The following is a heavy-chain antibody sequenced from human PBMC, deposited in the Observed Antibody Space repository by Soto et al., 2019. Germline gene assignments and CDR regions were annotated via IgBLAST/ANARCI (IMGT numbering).Heavy chain of an antibody. CDR3: AREGRGGNHRTDAFDI. CDR1: GYTFTGYY. D-gene: IGHD2-15*01. Sequence: GASVKVSCKASGYTFTGYYMHWVRQAPGQGLEWMGWINPNSGGTNYAQKFQGWVTMTRDTSISTAYMELSRLRSDDTAVYYCAREGRGGNHRTDAFDIWGQGTMVTVSS. V-gene: IGHV1-2*04. CDR2: INPNSGGT. J-gene: IGHJ3*02.